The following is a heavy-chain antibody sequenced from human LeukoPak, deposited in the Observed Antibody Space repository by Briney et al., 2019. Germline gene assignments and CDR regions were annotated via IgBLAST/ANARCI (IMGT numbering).Heavy chain of an antibody. D-gene: IGHD7-27*01. V-gene: IGHV4-30-2*01. J-gene: IGHJ4*02. CDR3: ARGRSGLGY. Sequence: SETLSLTCTVSGGSISSGGYYWSWIRQPPGKGLEWIGYIYHSGSTYYNPSLKSRVTISVDRSKNQFSLKLSSVTAADTAVYYCARGRSGLGYWGQGTLVTVSS. CDR2: IYHSGST. CDR1: GGSISSGGYY.